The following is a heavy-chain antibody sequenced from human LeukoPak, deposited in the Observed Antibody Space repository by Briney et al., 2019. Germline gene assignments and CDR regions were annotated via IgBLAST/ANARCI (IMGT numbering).Heavy chain of an antibody. J-gene: IGHJ4*02. D-gene: IGHD6-6*01. Sequence: SETLSLTCTASGGSISSYYWSWIRQPPGKGLEWIGYIYYSGSTNYNPSLKSRVTISVDTSKNQFSLKLSSVTAADTAVYYCASSYSSSPYFDYWGQGTLVTVSS. CDR3: ASSYSSSPYFDY. CDR2: IYYSGST. CDR1: GGSISSYY. V-gene: IGHV4-59*01.